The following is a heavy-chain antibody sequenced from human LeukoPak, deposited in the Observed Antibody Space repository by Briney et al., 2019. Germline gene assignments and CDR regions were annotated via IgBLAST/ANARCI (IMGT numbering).Heavy chain of an antibody. V-gene: IGHV1-18*01. Sequence: ASVKVSCKASGYTFTSYGISWVRQAPGQGLEWMGWISAYNGNTNYAQKLQGRVTMTEDTSTDTAYMELSSLRSEDTAVYYCATGQYYDFWSGFDYWGQGTLVTVSS. CDR2: ISAYNGNT. J-gene: IGHJ4*02. CDR1: GYTFTSYG. CDR3: ATGQYYDFWSGFDY. D-gene: IGHD3-3*01.